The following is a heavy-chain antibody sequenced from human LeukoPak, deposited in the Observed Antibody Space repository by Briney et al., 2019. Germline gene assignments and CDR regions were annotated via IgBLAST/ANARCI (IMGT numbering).Heavy chain of an antibody. V-gene: IGHV4-59*01. CDR2: IYYSGNT. CDR1: GGSISGYH. Sequence: PSETLSLTCTVSGGSISGYHWSWIRQPPGKGLEWIGYIYYSGNTNYNPSLKSRVTISVDTSKNQFSLKLSSVTAADTAVYYCSRLSFSNCWSYFYYWGQGTLVPLSS. D-gene: IGHD6-19*01. J-gene: IGHJ4*02. CDR3: SRLSFSNCWSYFYY.